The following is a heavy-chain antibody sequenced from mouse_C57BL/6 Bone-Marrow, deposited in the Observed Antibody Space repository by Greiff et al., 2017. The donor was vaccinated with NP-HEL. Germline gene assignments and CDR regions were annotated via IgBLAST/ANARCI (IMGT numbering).Heavy chain of an antibody. CDR1: GYAFSSSW. V-gene: IGHV1-82*01. CDR3: ARAGREYFDV. J-gene: IGHJ1*03. Sequence: VQGVESGPELVKPGASVKISCKASGYAFSSSWMNWVKQRPGKGLEWIGRIYPGDGDTNYNGKFKGKATLTADKSSSTAYMQLSSLTSEDSAVYFCARAGREYFDVWGTGTTVTVST. CDR2: IYPGDGDT. D-gene: IGHD3-3*01.